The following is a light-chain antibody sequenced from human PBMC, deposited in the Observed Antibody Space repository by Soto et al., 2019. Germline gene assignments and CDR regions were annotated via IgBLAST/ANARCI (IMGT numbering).Light chain of an antibody. CDR1: SSNIGSNT. V-gene: IGLV1-44*01. Sequence: QAVVTQPTSASGTPGQRVTISCSGSSSNIGSNTVNWYQQLPGTARKLLIYSNNQRPSGVPDRFSGSKSGTSASLAISGLQSEDESDYYCAAWDDSLNGLVFGGGTKVTVL. J-gene: IGLJ2*01. CDR3: AAWDDSLNGLV. CDR2: SNN.